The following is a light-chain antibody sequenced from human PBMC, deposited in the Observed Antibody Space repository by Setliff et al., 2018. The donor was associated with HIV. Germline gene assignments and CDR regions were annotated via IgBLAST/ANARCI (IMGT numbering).Light chain of an antibody. CDR1: SSDVGGYNS. V-gene: IGLV2-14*01. CDR2: EVS. CDR3: SSYTGSSTSV. Sequence: QSALAQPASVSGSPGQSITISCTGSSSDVGGYNSVSWYQQHPGKAPKLMIYEVSKRPSGVSNRFSASKSGNTASLTISGLQAEDEADYYCSSYTGSSTSVFGTGTKVTVL. J-gene: IGLJ1*01.